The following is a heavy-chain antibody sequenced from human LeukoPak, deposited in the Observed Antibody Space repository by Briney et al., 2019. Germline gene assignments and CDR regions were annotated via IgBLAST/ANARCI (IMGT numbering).Heavy chain of an antibody. J-gene: IGHJ4*02. D-gene: IGHD6-6*01. CDR2: IIPIFGTA. CDR1: GGTFSSYA. Sequence: SVKVSCKASGGTFSSYAISWVRQAPGQGLEWMGGIIPIFGTANYAQKFQGRVTITTDESTSTAYMELGSLRSEDTAVYYCWQQLVGVGFDYWGQGTLVTVSS. CDR3: WQQLVGVGFDY. V-gene: IGHV1-69*05.